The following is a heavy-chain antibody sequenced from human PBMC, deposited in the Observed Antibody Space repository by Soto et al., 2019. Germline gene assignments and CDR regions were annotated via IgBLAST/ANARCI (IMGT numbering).Heavy chain of an antibody. D-gene: IGHD1-26*01. CDR2: IWYDGSNS. Sequence: QVHLVESGGGVVQPGRSLRLSCAASGFTFSTYSIHWVRQAPGKGLEWLAIIWYDGSNSYYADSVKGRFTISRDNSKNAVYLQMSSLRAEDTAVYYCARDREMRRVGAPMNYWGQGTLVNVSS. J-gene: IGHJ4*02. CDR3: ARDREMRRVGAPMNY. V-gene: IGHV3-33*01. CDR1: GFTFSTYS.